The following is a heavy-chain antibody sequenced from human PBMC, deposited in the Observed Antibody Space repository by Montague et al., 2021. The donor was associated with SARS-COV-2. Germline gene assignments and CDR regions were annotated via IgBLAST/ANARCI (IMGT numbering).Heavy chain of an antibody. V-gene: IGHV1-18*01. J-gene: IGHJ5*02. Sequence: SVKVSCKASGYRFTTYGISWVRQAPGQGLKWMGWISTFNGNTRYAQRFQGRLTMTTATSTTTAYMELKYLIPNDTAVYYCARAAGHGFWSDYYLNWFDPWGQGTLVTVSS. D-gene: IGHD3-3*01. CDR3: ARAAGHGFWSDYYLNWFDP. CDR2: ISTFNGNT. CDR1: GYRFTTYG.